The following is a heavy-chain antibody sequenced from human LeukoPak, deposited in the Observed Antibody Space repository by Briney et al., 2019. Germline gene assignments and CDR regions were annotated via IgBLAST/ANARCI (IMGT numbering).Heavy chain of an antibody. J-gene: IGHJ4*02. CDR2: INHSGNT. CDR1: GGSFSGYY. D-gene: IGHD3-3*01. V-gene: IGHV4-34*01. CDR3: ARGYERFLEWLYFDY. Sequence: SETLSLTCAVYGGSFSGYYWSWIRQPPGKGLEWIGEINHSGNTNYNPSLKSRVTISVDTSKNQFSLKLSSVTAADTAVYYCARGYERFLEWLYFDYWGQGTLVTVSP.